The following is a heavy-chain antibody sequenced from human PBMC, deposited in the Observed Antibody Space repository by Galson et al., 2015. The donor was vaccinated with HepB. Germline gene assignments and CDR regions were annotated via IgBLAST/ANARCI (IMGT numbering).Heavy chain of an antibody. J-gene: IGHJ6*01. CDR2: INHSGST. D-gene: IGHD2-2*01. V-gene: IGHV4-34*01. Sequence: ETLSLTCAVYGGSFSGYYWSWIRQPPGKGLEWIGEINHSGSTNYNPSLKSRVTISVDTSENQFSLKLSSVTAADTAVYYCAREIKYQLLYYYYGMDVWGQGTTVTLSS. CDR3: AREIKYQLLYYYYGMDV. CDR1: GGSFSGYY.